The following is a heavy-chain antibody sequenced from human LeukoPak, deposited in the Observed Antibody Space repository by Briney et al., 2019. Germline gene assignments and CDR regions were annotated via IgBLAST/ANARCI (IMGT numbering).Heavy chain of an antibody. CDR1: GGSISSHY. J-gene: IGHJ3*02. D-gene: IGHD3-10*01. CDR2: IYTSGST. Sequence: SETLSLTCTVSGGSISSHYWSWIRQPPGKGLEWIGYIYTSGSTKYNPSLKSRVTISVDTSKNQFSLKLSSVTAADTAVYYCARGANYYGSGSYYNGDAFDIWGQGTMVTVSS. CDR3: ARGANYYGSGSYYNGDAFDI. V-gene: IGHV4-4*09.